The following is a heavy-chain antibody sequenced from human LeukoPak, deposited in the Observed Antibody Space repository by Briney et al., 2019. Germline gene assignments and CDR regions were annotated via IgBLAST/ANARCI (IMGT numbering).Heavy chain of an antibody. CDR1: GDSVSTNSAA. V-gene: IGHV6-1*01. J-gene: IGHJ4*02. D-gene: IGHD2-2*01. Sequence: SQTLSLTCAISGDSVSTNSAAWNWIRQSPSRGLEWLGRTYYRSKWYNDYAVSVRSRITINPDTSKNHFSLQLNSVTPEDTAVYYCARGGIGYCTSSSCYFDSWGQGTLVTVSS. CDR3: ARGGIGYCTSSSCYFDS. CDR2: TYYRSKWYN.